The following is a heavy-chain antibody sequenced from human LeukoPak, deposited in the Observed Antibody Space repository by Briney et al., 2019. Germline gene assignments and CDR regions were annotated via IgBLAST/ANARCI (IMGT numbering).Heavy chain of an antibody. Sequence: GGSLRLSCAASGFTFSSYSMNWVRQAPGKGLEWVSSISSSSYIYYADSVKGRFTISRDNAKNSLYLQMNSLKAEDTAVYYCARDRNGDYQRDYDAFDIWGQGTMVTVSS. CDR1: GFTFSSYS. CDR2: ISSSSYI. J-gene: IGHJ3*02. CDR3: ARDRNGDYQRDYDAFDI. D-gene: IGHD4-17*01. V-gene: IGHV3-21*01.